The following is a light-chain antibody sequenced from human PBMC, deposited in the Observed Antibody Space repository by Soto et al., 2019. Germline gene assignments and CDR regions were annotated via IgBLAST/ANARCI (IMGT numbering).Light chain of an antibody. Sequence: IIMTRSPSTLSVSPGERVTLSCRASQSVSTNLAWYQQTRGQAPRLLMFDASTRATGIPARFSGSGSGTDFTLTISSLEPEDFAVYYCQQRNNWPLTFGGGAKADIK. V-gene: IGKV3-11*01. J-gene: IGKJ4*02. CDR2: DAS. CDR3: QQRNNWPLT. CDR1: QSVSTN.